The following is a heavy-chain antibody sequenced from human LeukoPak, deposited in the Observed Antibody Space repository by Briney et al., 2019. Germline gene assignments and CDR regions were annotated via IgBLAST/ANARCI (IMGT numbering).Heavy chain of an antibody. Sequence: GGSLRLSWAAAGFTFSPFTMNWVRQAPGEGLGWVSGISGSDSSTYYADFVKGRFTISRDNSKNTLYLQMNSLRADDTAVYYCAKGGGWLYYCDYWGQGTLVTVSS. D-gene: IGHD4-23*01. J-gene: IGHJ4*02. CDR1: GFTFSPFT. CDR2: ISGSDSST. V-gene: IGHV3-23*01. CDR3: AKGGGWLYYCDY.